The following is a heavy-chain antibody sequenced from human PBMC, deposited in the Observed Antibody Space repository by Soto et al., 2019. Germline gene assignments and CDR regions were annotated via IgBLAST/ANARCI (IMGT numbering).Heavy chain of an antibody. CDR3: AKDPPWTVGPLAMDV. CDR1: GFTFITHA. J-gene: IGHJ6*02. CDR2: FSGSGGNI. D-gene: IGHD2-2*01. V-gene: IGHV3-23*01. Sequence: LRLSFVASGFTFITHAISWVRQVPGKGLEWVSTFSGSGGNIYYGESVKGRFTISRDDPKNTLYLDMNSLRVEDTAVYYCAKDPPWTVGPLAMDVWGQGTTVTVSS.